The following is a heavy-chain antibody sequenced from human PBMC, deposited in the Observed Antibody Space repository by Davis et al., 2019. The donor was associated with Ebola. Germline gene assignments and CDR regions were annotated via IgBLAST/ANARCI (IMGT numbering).Heavy chain of an antibody. Sequence: FTFSRDNSKNTLYLQMNSLRAEDTAVYYCAKDKRSYYYYGMDVWGQGTTVTVSS. CDR3: AKDKRSYYYYGMDV. J-gene: IGHJ6*02. V-gene: IGHV3-23*01.